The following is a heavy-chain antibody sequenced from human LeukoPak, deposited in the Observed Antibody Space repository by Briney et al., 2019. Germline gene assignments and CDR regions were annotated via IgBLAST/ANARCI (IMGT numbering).Heavy chain of an antibody. CDR2: IYYSGST. J-gene: IGHJ4*02. Sequence: SETLSLTCTVSGGSISSYYWSWIRQPPGKGLEWIGYIYYSGSTNYNPSLKSRVTISVDTSKNQFSLKLSSVTAAETAVFYCARRNAYTPLDYWGQGTLVTVSS. V-gene: IGHV4-59*01. CDR3: ARRNAYTPLDY. CDR1: GGSISSYY. D-gene: IGHD5-24*01.